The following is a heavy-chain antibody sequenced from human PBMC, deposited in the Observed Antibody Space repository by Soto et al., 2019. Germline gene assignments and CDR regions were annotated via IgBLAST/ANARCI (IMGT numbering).Heavy chain of an antibody. CDR1: GYTFTSYG. Sequence: ASVKVSCKTSGYTFTSYGISLVRQAPGQGLEWMGWITTDKGKTTYAQKFQGRVTMTTDTSTSTAYMEMRSLRSDDTAVYYCATRSPAFEYWGQGTLVTVSS. J-gene: IGHJ4*02. CDR3: ATRSPAFEY. V-gene: IGHV1-18*01. CDR2: ITTDKGKT.